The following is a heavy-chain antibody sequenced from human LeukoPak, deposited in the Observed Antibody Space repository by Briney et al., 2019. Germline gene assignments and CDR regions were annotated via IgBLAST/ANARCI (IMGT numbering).Heavy chain of an antibody. CDR2: ISYDGSNK. V-gene: IGHV3-30*03. CDR1: GFTFSSYG. D-gene: IGHD2-2*01. CDR3: ARDIVVVPAADLLAFDI. Sequence: GGSLRLSCAASGFTFSSYGMHWVRQAPGKGLEWVAVISYDGSNKYYADSVKGRFTISRDNSKNTLYLQMNSPRAEDTAVYYCARDIVVVPAADLLAFDIWGQGTMVTVSS. J-gene: IGHJ3*02.